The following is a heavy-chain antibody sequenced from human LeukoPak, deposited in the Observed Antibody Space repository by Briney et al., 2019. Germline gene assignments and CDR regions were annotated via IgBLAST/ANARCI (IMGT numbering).Heavy chain of an antibody. CDR1: GCSISSSNW. J-gene: IGHJ4*02. D-gene: IGHD5-12*01. CDR2: IYHSGSI. V-gene: IGHV4-4*02. CDR3: ARDPGYGLDY. Sequence: SETLSLTCAVSGCSISSSNWRCWVRQPPGKGLEWIGEIYHSGSINYNPSLKSRVTISVDKSKNQFSLKLSSVTAADTAVYYCARDPGYGLDYWGQGTLVTVSS.